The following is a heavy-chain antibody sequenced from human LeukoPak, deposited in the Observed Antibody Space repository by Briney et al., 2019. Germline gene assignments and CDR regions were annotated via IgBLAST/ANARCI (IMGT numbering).Heavy chain of an antibody. CDR1: GGSISSYY. CDR3: AGRTRYYYYYGMDV. J-gene: IGHJ6*02. CDR2: IYYSGST. D-gene: IGHD1-14*01. Sequence: SETLSLTCTVSGGSISSYYWSWIRQPPGKGLEWIGYIYYSGSTNYNPSLKSRVTISVETSKNQFSLKLSSVTAADTAVYYCAGRTRYYYYYGMDVWGQGTTVTVSS. V-gene: IGHV4-59*01.